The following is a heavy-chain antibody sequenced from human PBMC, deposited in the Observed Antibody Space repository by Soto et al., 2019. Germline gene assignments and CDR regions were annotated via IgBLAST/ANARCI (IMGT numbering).Heavy chain of an antibody. CDR2: INDSGST. CDR1: GGSFRGYF. J-gene: IGHJ4*02. V-gene: IGHV4-34*01. CDR3: QGGDF. Sequence: PSGTLSLTCAASGGSFRGYFWSWIRQSPDKGLEWIGEINDSGSTYYNPSFKSRLTISVDTSKSQISLTLTSVTAADSAVYYCQGGDFWGQGTRVTVSS. D-gene: IGHD3-16*01.